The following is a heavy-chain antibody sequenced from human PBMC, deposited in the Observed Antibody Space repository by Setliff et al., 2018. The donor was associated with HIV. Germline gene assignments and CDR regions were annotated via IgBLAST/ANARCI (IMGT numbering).Heavy chain of an antibody. D-gene: IGHD2-21*01. Sequence: SVKVSCKASGGTFENYAISWVRQAPGQGLEWMGKIIPIFDTTIYAEKFQGRITISADKSTATAYLELNSLRSEDSAIYYCARLIPSAYFGPRQDAFDVWGQGAKVTVSS. J-gene: IGHJ3*01. V-gene: IGHV1-69*06. CDR2: IIPIFDTT. CDR3: ARLIPSAYFGPRQDAFDV. CDR1: GGTFENYA.